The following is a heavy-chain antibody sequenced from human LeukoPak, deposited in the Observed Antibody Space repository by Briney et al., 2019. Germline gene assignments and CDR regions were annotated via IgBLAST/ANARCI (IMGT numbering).Heavy chain of an antibody. D-gene: IGHD5-24*01. CDR3: ASDPRDGGQNV. CDR1: GFTFNNYA. Sequence: GRSLRLSCAVSGFTFNNYAMHWVRQAPGKGLEWVTLISYSGDNTYYADSVKGRFTFSRDKSKNTLYLQMNSLRPEDSAVYFCASDPRDGGQNVWGKGTTVTVSS. V-gene: IGHV3-30*04. J-gene: IGHJ6*04. CDR2: ISYSGDNT.